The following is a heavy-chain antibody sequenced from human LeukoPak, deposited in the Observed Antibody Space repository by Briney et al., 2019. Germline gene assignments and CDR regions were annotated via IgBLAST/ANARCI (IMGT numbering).Heavy chain of an antibody. Sequence: PSETLSLTCTVSGGSISSYYWSWIRQPPGKGLEWIGYIYTSGSTNYNPSLKSRVTISVDTSKSQFSLKLSSVTAADTAVYYCARRQIYFDHWGQGTLVTVSS. CDR2: IYTSGST. CDR3: ARRQIYFDH. CDR1: GGSISSYY. V-gene: IGHV4-4*09. J-gene: IGHJ4*02.